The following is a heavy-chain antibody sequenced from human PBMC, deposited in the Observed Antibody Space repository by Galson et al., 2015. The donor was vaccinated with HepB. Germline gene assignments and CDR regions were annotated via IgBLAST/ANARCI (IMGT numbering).Heavy chain of an antibody. CDR1: GFSLTASGVG. CDR2: IYWDGEK. CDR3: SRTGRDDSGRRLGLDY. V-gene: IGHV2-5*02. Sequence: PALVKPTQTLTLTCNFSGFSLTASGVGVGWIRQPPGKALEWLALIYWDGEKLYSPALKSRLTINKDTSTNQVVLTMANMDPVDTATYFCSRTGRDDSGRRLGLDYWGQGTLVTVSS. D-gene: IGHD6-19*01. J-gene: IGHJ4*02.